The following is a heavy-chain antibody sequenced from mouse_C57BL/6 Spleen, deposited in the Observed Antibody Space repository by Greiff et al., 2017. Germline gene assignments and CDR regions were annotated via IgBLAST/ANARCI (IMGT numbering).Heavy chain of an antibody. V-gene: IGHV1-72*01. CDR2: IDPNSGGT. CDR1: GYTFTSYW. Sequence: VQLQQPGAELVKPGASVKLSCKASGYTFTSYWMHWVKQRPGRGLEWIGRIDPNSGGTKYNEQFKSKATLTVDKPSSTAYMQLSSLTSEDSAVYYCARADEGGYYYAMDYWGQGTSVTVSS. J-gene: IGHJ4*01. CDR3: ARADEGGYYYAMDY.